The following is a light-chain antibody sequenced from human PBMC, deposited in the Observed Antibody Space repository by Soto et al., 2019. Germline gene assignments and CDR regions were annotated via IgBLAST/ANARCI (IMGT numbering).Light chain of an antibody. CDR1: ESVNTN. V-gene: IGKV3-15*01. Sequence: TVMTQSPAILSASPGERVTLSCRASESVNTNLAWYQQKPGQGPRLLVYGASPRATGIPARFSVSGSGIEFAPTISSLQSEDFAVYHCQQYNNWPPAFGHGTKVEMK. CDR3: QQYNNWPPA. J-gene: IGKJ1*01. CDR2: GAS.